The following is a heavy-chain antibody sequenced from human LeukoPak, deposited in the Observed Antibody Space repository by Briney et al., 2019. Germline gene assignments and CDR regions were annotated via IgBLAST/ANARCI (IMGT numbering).Heavy chain of an antibody. CDR3: ARVVWGPAAIYGMDV. V-gene: IGHV3-7*01. Sequence: PGGSLRLSCAASGFTFSTYWMKWVRQAPGKGLEWVASIKEDGSDKYYVDSVKGRFSISRDNAKNSLYLQMNSLRAEDTAVYYCARVVWGPAAIYGMDVWGKGTTVTVSS. CDR2: IKEDGSDK. CDR1: GFTFSTYW. D-gene: IGHD2-2*01. J-gene: IGHJ6*04.